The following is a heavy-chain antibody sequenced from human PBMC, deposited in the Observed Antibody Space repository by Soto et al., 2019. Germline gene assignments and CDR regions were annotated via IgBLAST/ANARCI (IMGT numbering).Heavy chain of an antibody. V-gene: IGHV1-69*13. CDR3: ASNKMPNQYGAAFDI. Sequence: SVKVSCKASGGTFSSYAISWVRQAPGQGLEWMGGIIPIFGTANYAQKFQGRVTITADESTSTAYMELSSLRSEDTAVYYCASNKMPNQYGAAFDIWGQGTMVTVSS. J-gene: IGHJ3*02. CDR1: GGTFSSYA. CDR2: IIPIFGTA. D-gene: IGHD2-2*01.